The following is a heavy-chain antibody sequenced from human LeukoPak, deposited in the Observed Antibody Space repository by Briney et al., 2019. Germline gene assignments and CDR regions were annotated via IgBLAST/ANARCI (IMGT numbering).Heavy chain of an antibody. CDR2: ISNDGSTK. CDR1: GFTFSSYA. Sequence: GGSLGLSCAASGFTFSSYAIYWVRQAPGKGLEWVAVISNDGSTKYYADSVKGRFTISRDNSKNTLYLQMTSLRAEDTAVYYCARGYGSGSYYNPYYYYYGMDVWGQGTTVTVSS. CDR3: ARGYGSGSYYNPYYYYYGMDV. J-gene: IGHJ6*02. D-gene: IGHD3-10*01. V-gene: IGHV3-30*04.